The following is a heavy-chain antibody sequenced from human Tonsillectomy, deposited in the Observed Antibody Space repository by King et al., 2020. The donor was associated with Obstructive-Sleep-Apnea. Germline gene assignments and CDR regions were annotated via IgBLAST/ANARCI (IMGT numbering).Heavy chain of an antibody. CDR3: ARGPNCGGDCYVDY. D-gene: IGHD2-21*02. CDR2: IYYSGST. J-gene: IGHJ4*02. CDR1: GGSISTSSYY. Sequence: LQLKESGPGLVKPSETLSLTCTVSGGSISTSSYYWGWIRQPPGKGLEWIGSIYYSGSTYYNPSLKSRVTISVDTSKNQFSLKLSSVTAADTAVYYCARGPNCGGDCYVDYWGQGTLFTVSS. V-gene: IGHV4-39*07.